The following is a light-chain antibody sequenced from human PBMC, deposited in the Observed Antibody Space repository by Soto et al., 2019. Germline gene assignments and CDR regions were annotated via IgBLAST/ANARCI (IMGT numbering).Light chain of an antibody. CDR3: QQYNNWPPVT. CDR2: EAS. Sequence: IVLTQSPATLSLSPGERATLSCRASQTVSSSLAWYQQEPGQAPRLLIYEASNRATGIPARFSGSGSGADFTLTISSLEPEDFAVYYCQQYNNWPPVTFGQGTKVDIK. J-gene: IGKJ1*01. V-gene: IGKV3-11*01. CDR1: QTVSSS.